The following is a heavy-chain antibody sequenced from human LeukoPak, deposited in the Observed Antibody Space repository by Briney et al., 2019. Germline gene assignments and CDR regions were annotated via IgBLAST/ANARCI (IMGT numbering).Heavy chain of an antibody. CDR3: ASSRHPYGDYVMYY. J-gene: IGHJ4*02. V-gene: IGHV3-30-3*01. Sequence: GGSLRLSCAASGFTFSSYAMHWVRQAPGKGLEWVAVISYDGSNKYYADSVKGRFTISRDNSKNTLYLQMNSLRAEDTAVYYCASSRHPYGDYVMYYWGQGTLVTVSS. CDR1: GFTFSSYA. CDR2: ISYDGSNK. D-gene: IGHD4-17*01.